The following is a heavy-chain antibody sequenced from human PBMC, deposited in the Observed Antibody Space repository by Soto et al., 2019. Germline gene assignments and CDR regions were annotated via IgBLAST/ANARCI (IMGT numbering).Heavy chain of an antibody. J-gene: IGHJ1*01. D-gene: IGHD2-15*01. Sequence: SGPTLVNPTQTLTLTCTFSGFSLSTGGVGVGWIRQPPGKALEWLALIYWDDDKRYSPSLKSRLTITKDTSKNQVVLTMTNMDPVDTATYYCAHRRGARDCSGGSCIYFQHWGQGTLVTVSS. CDR3: AHRRGARDCSGGSCIYFQH. CDR2: IYWDDDK. V-gene: IGHV2-5*02. CDR1: GFSLSTGGVG.